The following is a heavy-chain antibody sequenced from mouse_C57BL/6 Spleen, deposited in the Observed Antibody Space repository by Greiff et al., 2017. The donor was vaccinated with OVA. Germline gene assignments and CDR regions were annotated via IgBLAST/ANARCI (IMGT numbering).Heavy chain of an antibody. CDR2: IYPSDSET. D-gene: IGHD1-1*02. CDR1: GYTFTSYW. V-gene: IGHV1-61*01. J-gene: IGHJ2*01. CDR3: ARRTGGGYFDY. Sequence: QVQLKQPGAELVRPGSSVKLSCKASGYTFTSYWMDWVKQRPGQGLEWIGNIYPSDSETHYNQKFKDKATLTVDTSSSTAYMQLSSLTSEDSAVYYCARRTGGGYFDYWGQGTTLTVSS.